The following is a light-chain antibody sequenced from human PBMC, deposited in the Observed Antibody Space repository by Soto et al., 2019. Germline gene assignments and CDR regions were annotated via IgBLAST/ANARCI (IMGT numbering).Light chain of an antibody. V-gene: IGKV1-9*01. CDR3: QQRNSYPRT. Sequence: IQLTQSPSFLSASVGDRVTITCRASQGINIFLAWFQQKPGKAPNLLISAASTLQSGVPSRFSGSGSETEFTLTSTSLQPEDSATYYCQQRNSYPRTFGQGTKVEIK. CDR2: AAS. CDR1: QGINIF. J-gene: IGKJ2*01.